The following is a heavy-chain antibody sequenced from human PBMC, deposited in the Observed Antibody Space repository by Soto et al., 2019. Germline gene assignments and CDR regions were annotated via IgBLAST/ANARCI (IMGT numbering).Heavy chain of an antibody. Sequence: ASVKVSGKASGGTFSSYAISWVRQAPGQGLEWMGGIIPIFGTANYAQKFQGRVTITADESTSTAYMELSSLRSEDTAVYYCAHGVVYGDYPGTNYYGMDVWGQGTTVTVSS. CDR3: AHGVVYGDYPGTNYYGMDV. J-gene: IGHJ6*02. V-gene: IGHV1-69*13. CDR2: IIPIFGTA. CDR1: GGTFSSYA. D-gene: IGHD4-17*01.